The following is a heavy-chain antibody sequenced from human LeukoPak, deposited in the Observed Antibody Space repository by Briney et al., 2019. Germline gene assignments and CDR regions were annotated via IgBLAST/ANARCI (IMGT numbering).Heavy chain of an antibody. J-gene: IGHJ6*03. V-gene: IGHV4-61*05. D-gene: IGHD3-22*01. Sequence: SSETLSLTCTVSGGSISSSSYYWGWIRQPPGKGLEWIGYIYYSGSTNYNPSLKSRVTISVDTSKNQFSLKLSSVTAADAAVYYCTRGSIAYYYMDVWGKGTTVTISS. CDR2: IYYSGST. CDR3: TRGSIAYYYMDV. CDR1: GGSISSSSYY.